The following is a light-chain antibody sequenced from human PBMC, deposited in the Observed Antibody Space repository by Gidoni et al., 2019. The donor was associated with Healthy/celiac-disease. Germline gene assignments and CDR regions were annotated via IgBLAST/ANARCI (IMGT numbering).Light chain of an antibody. CDR3: QQYDNLSIT. Sequence: DIQMTQSPSSLSASVGDRVTITCQASQDISNYLNWYQQKPGKAPKLLIYDASNLETGVPSRFSGNGSGTDFTFTISSLQPEDIATYYCQQYDNLSITFGQGTRLEIK. CDR2: DAS. J-gene: IGKJ5*01. CDR1: QDISNY. V-gene: IGKV1-33*01.